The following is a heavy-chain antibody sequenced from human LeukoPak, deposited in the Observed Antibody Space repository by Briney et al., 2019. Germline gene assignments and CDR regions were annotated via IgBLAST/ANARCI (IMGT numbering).Heavy chain of an antibody. CDR1: GYTFTGYY. Sequence: SVKVSCKASGYTFTGYYMHWVRQAPGQGLEWMGRIIPILGIANYAQKFQGRVTITADKSTSTAYMELSSLRSEDTAVYYCARSPVKINCSSTSCYPYYFDYWGQGTLVTVSS. D-gene: IGHD2-2*01. V-gene: IGHV1-69*02. CDR2: IIPILGIA. J-gene: IGHJ4*02. CDR3: ARSPVKINCSSTSCYPYYFDY.